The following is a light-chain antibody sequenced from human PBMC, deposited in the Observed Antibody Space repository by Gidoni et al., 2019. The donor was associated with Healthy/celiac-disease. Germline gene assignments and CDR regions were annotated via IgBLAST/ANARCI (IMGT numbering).Light chain of an antibody. CDR3: LQDYNYPRT. J-gene: IGKJ2*01. CDR1: QGIRTD. V-gene: IGKV1-6*01. CDR2: AAS. Sequence: AIQMTQSPSSLSASVGDRVTITCRASQGIRTDLGWYQQKPGKAPKLLIYAASSLQSGVPSRFSGSGSGTDFTLTISSLQPEDFATYYCLQDYNYPRTFGQGTKLEIK.